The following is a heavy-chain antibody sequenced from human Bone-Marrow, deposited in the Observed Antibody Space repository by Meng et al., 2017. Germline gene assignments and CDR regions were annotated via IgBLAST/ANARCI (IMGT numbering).Heavy chain of an antibody. CDR2: FHHSGTT. V-gene: IGHV4-4*02. J-gene: IGHJ4*02. D-gene: IGHD6-19*01. CDR1: VAAVSYCYG. Sequence: VPLQEAGPVFVTPSATPSLTCVCAVAAVSYCYGWTWVRQPPGQGLEWIGEFHHSGTTNATPSLRSRVTISVDTSKNQLSLRLTSVTAADTAVYYCAASSGWYRIDSWGQGTLVTVSS. CDR3: AASSGWYRIDS.